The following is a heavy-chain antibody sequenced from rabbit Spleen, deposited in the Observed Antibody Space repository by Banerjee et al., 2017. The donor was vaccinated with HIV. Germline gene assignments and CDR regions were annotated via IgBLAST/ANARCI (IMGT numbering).Heavy chain of an antibody. J-gene: IGHJ4*01. D-gene: IGHD2-1*01. Sequence: QEQLVESGGGLVQPGGSLKLSCKASGFDFSSYGVSWVRQAPGKGLEWIGYIDPVFGSTDYASWVNGRFTISSHNAQNTLYLQLNSLTAADTATYFCVRDLGYDDYSEKGYFNLWGPGTLVTVS. CDR1: GFDFSSYG. CDR3: VRDLGYDDYSEKGYFNL. V-gene: IGHV1S47*01. CDR2: IDPVFGST.